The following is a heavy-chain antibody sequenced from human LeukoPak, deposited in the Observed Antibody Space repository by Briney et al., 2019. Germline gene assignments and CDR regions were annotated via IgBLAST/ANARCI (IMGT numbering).Heavy chain of an antibody. D-gene: IGHD2-15*01. J-gene: IGHJ5*02. CDR2: FYSSGNS. Sequence: PSETLSLTCIVSGGSMSTYFWSWIRQPAGKGLEWIGRFYSSGNSDYNPSLKSRVTISVDTSKNQFSLKLSSVTAADTAVYYCARRYVCYSVHQDWFDPWGQGTLVTVSS. CDR3: ARRYVCYSVHQDWFDP. V-gene: IGHV4-4*07. CDR1: GGSMSTYF.